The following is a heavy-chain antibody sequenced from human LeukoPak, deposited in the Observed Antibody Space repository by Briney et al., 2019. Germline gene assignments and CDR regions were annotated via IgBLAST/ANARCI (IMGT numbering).Heavy chain of an antibody. CDR3: ARDVDFWRGSQVFYAMDV. Sequence: GGSLRLSCGASGFTFSSYSMNWVRQAPGHGLEWVSSISSSSSYIYYADSVKGRFTISRDNAKNSLYLQMNSLRAEDTALYYCARDVDFWRGSQVFYAMDVWGQGTTVTVSS. J-gene: IGHJ6*02. CDR1: GFTFSSYS. V-gene: IGHV3-21*01. CDR2: ISSSSSYI. D-gene: IGHD3-3*01.